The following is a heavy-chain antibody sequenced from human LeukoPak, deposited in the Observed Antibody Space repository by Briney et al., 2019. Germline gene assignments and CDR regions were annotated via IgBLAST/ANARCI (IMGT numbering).Heavy chain of an antibody. V-gene: IGHV4-59*12. CDR2: IYYSGST. CDR3: ARVRSYYDSSGYYYDY. D-gene: IGHD3-22*01. CDR1: GGSISSYY. J-gene: IGHJ4*02. Sequence: SETLSLTCTVSGGSISSYYWSWIRQPPGKGLEWIGYIYYSGSTNYNPSLKSRVTMSVDTSKNQFSLKLSSVTAADTAVYYCARVRSYYDSSGYYYDYWGQGTLVTVSS.